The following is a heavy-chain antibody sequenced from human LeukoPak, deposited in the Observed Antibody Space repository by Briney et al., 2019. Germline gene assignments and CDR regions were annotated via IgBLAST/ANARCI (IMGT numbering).Heavy chain of an antibody. J-gene: IGHJ4*02. V-gene: IGHV3-23*01. Sequence: GGSLRLSCAASGFTFSSYAMSWVRQAPGKGLEWVSAITESGNIPYSADSVKGRFTISRDNSKNTLYLQINSLRAGDTAVYYCAKALSAYNYGVDFWGQGTLVTVSS. CDR1: GFTFSSYA. CDR2: ITESGNIP. D-gene: IGHD5-18*01. CDR3: AKALSAYNYGVDF.